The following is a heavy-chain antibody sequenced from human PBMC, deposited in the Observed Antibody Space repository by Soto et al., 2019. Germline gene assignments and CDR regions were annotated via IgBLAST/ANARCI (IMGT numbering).Heavy chain of an antibody. J-gene: IGHJ4*02. D-gene: IGHD5-18*01. CDR3: AIVDGYSYGLGGDY. Sequence: ASVKVSCKASGYTFTANYMHWVRQAPGQGLEWMGWINPNSGDTNYAQEFQGRVTMTRDTSINTAHMELSRLRSDNTAVYYCAIVDGYSYGLGGDYWGQGTLVTVPQ. CDR1: GYTFTANY. V-gene: IGHV1-2*02. CDR2: INPNSGDT.